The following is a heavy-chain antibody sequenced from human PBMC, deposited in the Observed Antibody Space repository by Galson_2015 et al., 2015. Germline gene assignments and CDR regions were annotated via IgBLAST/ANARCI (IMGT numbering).Heavy chain of an antibody. CDR2: ISTNGGNT. V-gene: IGHV3-23*01. CDR3: AKAAGGSYYYHMDV. Sequence: SLRLSCAASRFTFSNYAMSWVRQAPGKGLEWVSTISTNGGNTYYADSVQGRFTISRDNSKNTLFLQMNSLRAEDTAVYYCAKAAGGSYYYHMDVWGKETTVTVSS. CDR1: RFTFSNYA. D-gene: IGHD1-26*01. J-gene: IGHJ6*03.